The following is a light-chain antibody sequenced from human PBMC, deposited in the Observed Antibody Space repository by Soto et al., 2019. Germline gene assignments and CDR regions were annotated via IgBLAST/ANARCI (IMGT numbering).Light chain of an antibody. CDR3: SSYGASSTL. CDR2: DVS. V-gene: IGLV2-14*03. J-gene: IGLJ2*01. CDR1: SSDVGSYNY. Sequence: QSALTQPVSLSGSPGQSITICCTGTSSDVGSYNYISWYQQHPGKAPKLMIFDVSYRPSGISDRFSGSKSGNTASLTISGLQPEDEADYYCSSYGASSTLFGGGTQLTVL.